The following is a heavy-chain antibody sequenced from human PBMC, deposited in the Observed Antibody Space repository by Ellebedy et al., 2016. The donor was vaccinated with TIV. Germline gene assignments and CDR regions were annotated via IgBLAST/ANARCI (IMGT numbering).Heavy chain of an antibody. V-gene: IGHV1-46*04. CDR3: ARSGRRVVPAAMGGGWFDP. CDR2: INPSGGST. J-gene: IGHJ5*02. CDR1: GYTFTSYY. D-gene: IGHD2-2*01. Sequence: AASVKVSCKASGYTFTSYYMHWVRQAPGQGLEWMGIINPSGGSTSYAQKLQGRVTMTRDTSTSTVYMELSSLRSEDTAVYYCARSGRRVVPAAMGGGWFDPWGQGTLVTVSS.